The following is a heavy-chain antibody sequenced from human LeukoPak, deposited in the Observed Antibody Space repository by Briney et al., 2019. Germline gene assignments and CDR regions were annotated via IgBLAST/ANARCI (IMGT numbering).Heavy chain of an antibody. Sequence: SETLSLTCAVSDYSISSAYYWGWIRPPPGKGLEWIGSIYHSGSTDYNPSLKSRVTISVDTSKNQFSLKLRSVTAADTAVYYCARDQAYCGGDCYFDFWGQGTLVTVSS. CDR2: IYHSGST. CDR3: ARDQAYCGGDCYFDF. D-gene: IGHD2-21*02. J-gene: IGHJ4*02. CDR1: DYSISSAYY. V-gene: IGHV4-38-2*02.